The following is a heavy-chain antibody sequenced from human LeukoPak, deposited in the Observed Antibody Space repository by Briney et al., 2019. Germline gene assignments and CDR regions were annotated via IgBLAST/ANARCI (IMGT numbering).Heavy chain of an antibody. CDR1: GVSVSTSH. CDR2: LSYTGKT. J-gene: IGHJ4*02. CDR3: SEGYFEPFDH. Sequence: PSETLSLTCNVSGVSVSTSHWNWIRQRPGKGLEWIGCLSYTGKTDYNPSLKSRVSISLGSSNNHFSLKLTSVTAADTAVYYCSEGYFEPFDHWGQGILVTVSS. D-gene: IGHD2/OR15-2a*01. V-gene: IGHV4-59*02.